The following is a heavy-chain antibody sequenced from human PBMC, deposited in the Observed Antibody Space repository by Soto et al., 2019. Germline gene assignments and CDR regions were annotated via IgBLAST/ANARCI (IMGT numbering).Heavy chain of an antibody. CDR3: GRTTFPPSYSSGWYPDS. Sequence: SETLSLTCTVSGGSISSYYWSWIRQPPGKGLEWIGYIYYSGSTNYNPSLKSRVTISVDTSKNQFSLKLSSVTAEDTAVYYCGRTTFPPSYSSGWYPDSWGQGTQVTVSS. CDR2: IYYSGST. D-gene: IGHD6-19*01. CDR1: GGSISSYY. J-gene: IGHJ4*02. V-gene: IGHV4-59*08.